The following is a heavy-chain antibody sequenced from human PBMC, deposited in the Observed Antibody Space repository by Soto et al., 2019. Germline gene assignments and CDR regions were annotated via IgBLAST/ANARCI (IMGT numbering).Heavy chain of an antibody. CDR3: ARDRDYYYYGMDV. J-gene: IGHJ6*02. D-gene: IGHD3-10*01. CDR2: IYYSGST. V-gene: IGHV4-59*01. Sequence: SETLSLTXTVSGGSISSYYWSWIRQPPGKGLEWIGYIYYSGSTNYNPSLKSRVTISVDTSKNQFSLKLSSVTAADTAVYYCARDRDYYYYGMDVWGQGTTVTVSS. CDR1: GGSISSYY.